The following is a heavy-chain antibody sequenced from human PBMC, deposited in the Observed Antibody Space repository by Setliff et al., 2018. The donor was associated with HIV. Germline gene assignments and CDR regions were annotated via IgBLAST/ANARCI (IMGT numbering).Heavy chain of an antibody. CDR3: TRDRLGIFRFLDS. J-gene: IGHJ4*02. D-gene: IGHD7-27*01. CDR2: ISWNRGTI. V-gene: IGHV3-9*01. Sequence: GGSLRLSCAASGFTLDNYAMSWVRQRPGEGLEWVASISWNRGTIAYADSVKGRFAISRDDAKNSLYLQMNSLKSEDTAVYFCTRDRLGIFRFLDSWGQGTL. CDR1: GFTLDNYA.